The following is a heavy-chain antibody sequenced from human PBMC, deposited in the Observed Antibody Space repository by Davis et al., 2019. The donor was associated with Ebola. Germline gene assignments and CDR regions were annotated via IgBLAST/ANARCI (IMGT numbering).Heavy chain of an antibody. D-gene: IGHD1-14*01. CDR1: GGSISSSSYY. J-gene: IGHJ4*02. V-gene: IGHV4-39*01. Sequence: PGGSLRLSCTVSGGSISSSSYYWGWIRQPPGKGLEWIGSIYYSGSTYYNPSLKSRVTISVDTSKNQFSLKLSSVTAADTAVYYCARQYNYWGQGTLVTVSS. CDR3: ARQYNY. CDR2: IYYSGST.